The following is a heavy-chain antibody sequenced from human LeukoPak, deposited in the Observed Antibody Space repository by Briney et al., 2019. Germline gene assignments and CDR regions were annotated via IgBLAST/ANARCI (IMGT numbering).Heavy chain of an antibody. CDR2: ISSSSSYI. CDR3: ARGRGATPPYYFDY. J-gene: IGHJ4*02. Sequence: GGSLRLSCAASGFTFSSYSMNWVRQAPGKGLEWVSSISSSSSYIYYADSVKGRFTISRDNAKNSLYLQMNSLRAEDTAVYYCARGRGATPPYYFDYWGQGTLVTVSS. V-gene: IGHV3-21*01. CDR1: GFTFSSYS. D-gene: IGHD1-26*01.